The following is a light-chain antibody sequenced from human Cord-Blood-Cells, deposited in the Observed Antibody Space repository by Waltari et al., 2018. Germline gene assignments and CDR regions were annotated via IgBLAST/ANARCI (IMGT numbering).Light chain of an antibody. J-gene: IGLJ3*02. CDR1: SSNIGAGYD. V-gene: IGLV1-40*01. CDR3: QSYDSSLSGSV. CDR2: GNS. Sequence: QSVLTQPPSVSGAPGQRVTISRTGRSSNIGAGYDVLWYQQLPGTAPKLLIYGNSNRPSGVPDRFSGSKSGTSASLAITGLQAEDEADYYYQSYDSSLSGSVFGGGTKLTVL.